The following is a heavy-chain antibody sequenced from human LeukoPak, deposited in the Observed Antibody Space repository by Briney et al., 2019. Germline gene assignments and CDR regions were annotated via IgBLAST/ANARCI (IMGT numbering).Heavy chain of an antibody. CDR1: GGSINSYY. CDR3: ARDLGSSSWFERYNWFDP. D-gene: IGHD6-13*01. CDR2: IYYSGST. Sequence: SETLSLTCTVSGGSINSYYWSWIRRPPGKGLEWIGYIYYSGSTNYNPSLKSRVTISVDTSKNQFSLKLSSVTAADTAVYYCARDLGSSSWFERYNWFDPWGQGTLVTVSS. V-gene: IGHV4-59*01. J-gene: IGHJ5*02.